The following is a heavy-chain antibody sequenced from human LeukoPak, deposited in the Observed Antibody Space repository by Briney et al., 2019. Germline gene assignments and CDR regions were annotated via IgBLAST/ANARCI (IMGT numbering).Heavy chain of an antibody. Sequence: SETLSLTCTVSGGSISSSSYYWGWIRQPPGKGWEWIGSIYYSGNTYSNPPLKSRSTISVDTSKNQFSLKLSSVTAADTAVYYCARLFSSSWYRGAFDLWGQGTMVTVSS. V-gene: IGHV4-39*01. CDR1: GGSISSSSYY. CDR2: IYYSGNT. J-gene: IGHJ3*01. D-gene: IGHD6-13*01. CDR3: ARLFSSSWYRGAFDL.